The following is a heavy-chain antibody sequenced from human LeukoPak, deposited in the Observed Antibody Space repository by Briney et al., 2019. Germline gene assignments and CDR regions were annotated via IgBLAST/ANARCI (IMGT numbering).Heavy chain of an antibody. CDR3: ARSRAAGTLQD. J-gene: IGHJ1*01. Sequence: PSETLSLTCTVSGGSTSSYYWSWIRQPPGKGVWWSGYIYYSGSTNYNPPLTSRVTISVDTSKNQFSLKLSSVTAADAAVYYCARSRAAGTLQDWGQGTLVTVSS. V-gene: IGHV4-59*08. D-gene: IGHD6-13*01. CDR2: IYYSGST. CDR1: GGSTSSYY.